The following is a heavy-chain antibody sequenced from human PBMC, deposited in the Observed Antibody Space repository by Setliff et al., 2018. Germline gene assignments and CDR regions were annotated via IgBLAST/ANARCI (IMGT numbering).Heavy chain of an antibody. Sequence: ASVKVSCKTSGYNFITLGINWVRQAPGQGLEWVGWIRPHNGNTAYAQKFQDRVILTTDTSTTTVYMELRSLRSDDTAVYYGARGIYYFDIMGDPWGQGTLVTVSS. CDR2: IRPHNGNT. CDR1: GYNFITLG. D-gene: IGHD3-22*01. J-gene: IGHJ5*02. CDR3: ARGIYYFDIMGDP. V-gene: IGHV1-18*01.